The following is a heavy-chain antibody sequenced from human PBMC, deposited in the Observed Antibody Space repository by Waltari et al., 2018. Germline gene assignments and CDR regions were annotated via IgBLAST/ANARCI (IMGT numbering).Heavy chain of an antibody. D-gene: IGHD1-1*01. CDR3: AKGGVNWNVRDGFDS. CDR2: FSGSAGYT. Sequence: EVQLLESGGGWVQPGGSLRLSCAASGFNFGNYAMIWVRQAPGKGLEGVSLFSGSAGYTHYADSVRGRVTISRDNSKNMLYLQMSSLRVEDTAIYYCAKGGVNWNVRDGFDSWGQGTPVTVSS. V-gene: IGHV3-23*01. J-gene: IGHJ4*02. CDR1: GFNFGNYA.